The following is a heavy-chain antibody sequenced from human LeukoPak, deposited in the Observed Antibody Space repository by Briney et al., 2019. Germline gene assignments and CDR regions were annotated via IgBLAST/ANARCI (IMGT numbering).Heavy chain of an antibody. V-gene: IGHV7-4-1*02. J-gene: IGHJ6*03. CDR3: ARGHMINYYYMDV. Sequence: ASVKVSCKASGYTFTTSGIHWVRQAPGQGLEWMGWINTNTGNPTFAQALPGRFVFSLDTSVSTAYLQISSLKAEDTAVYYCARGHMINYYYMDVWGQGTTVTVSS. CDR2: INTNTGNP. D-gene: IGHD3-16*01. CDR1: GYTFTTSG.